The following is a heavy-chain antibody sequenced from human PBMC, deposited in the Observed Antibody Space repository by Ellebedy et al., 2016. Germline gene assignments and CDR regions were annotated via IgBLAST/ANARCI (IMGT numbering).Heavy chain of an antibody. J-gene: IGHJ6*02. D-gene: IGHD1-7*01. Sequence: GGSLRLSXKGSGYSFTSYWISWVRQMPGKGLEWMGRIDPSDSYTNYSPSFQGHVTISADKSISTAYLQWSSLKASDTAMYYCARRQTTDYYYYGMDVWGQGTTVTVSS. V-gene: IGHV5-10-1*01. CDR3: ARRQTTDYYYYGMDV. CDR1: GYSFTSYW. CDR2: IDPSDSYT.